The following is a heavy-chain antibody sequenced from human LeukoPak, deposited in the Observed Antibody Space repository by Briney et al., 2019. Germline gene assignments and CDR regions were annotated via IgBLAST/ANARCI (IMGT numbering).Heavy chain of an antibody. J-gene: IGHJ5*02. V-gene: IGHV1-46*01. CDR2: INLRGDAT. CDR1: GYSSTYVFTTYP. D-gene: IGHD2-8*01. CDR3: ARKWSSRDWFDP. Sequence: ASAKVSFKASGYSSTYVFTTYPIHWVRQAPGQGLEWLGMINLRGDATIYAQKFQGRVTMTSDSSTTTVYMELSSLKSEDTGLYYCARKWSSRDWFDPWGQGTLVTVSS.